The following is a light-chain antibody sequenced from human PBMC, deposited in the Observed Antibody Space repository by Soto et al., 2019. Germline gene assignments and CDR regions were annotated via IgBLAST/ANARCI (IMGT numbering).Light chain of an antibody. J-gene: IGLJ2*01. CDR1: SSDCGFYNY. Sequence: QSVLTQPASVSGSPGQSITISCTGTSSDCGFYNYVSWYQHHPGKAPKLMIYEVSNRPSGVSYRFSGSKSGNTASLTISGLQAEDEAVYYCSSYTTSSTPVLFGGGTKLTVL. CDR3: SSYTTSSTPVL. V-gene: IGLV2-14*01. CDR2: EVS.